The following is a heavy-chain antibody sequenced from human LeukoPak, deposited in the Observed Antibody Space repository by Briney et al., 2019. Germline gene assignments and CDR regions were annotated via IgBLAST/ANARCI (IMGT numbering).Heavy chain of an antibody. CDR1: GYSISSGYY. J-gene: IGHJ4*02. V-gene: IGHV4-38-2*02. Sequence: SETLSLTCTVSGYSISSGYYWGWIRQPPGKGLEWIGSIYHSGSTYYNPSLKSRVTISVDTSKNQFSLKLSSVTAADTAVYYCAREWIQLWDWGQGTLVTVSS. D-gene: IGHD5-18*01. CDR3: AREWIQLWD. CDR2: IYHSGST.